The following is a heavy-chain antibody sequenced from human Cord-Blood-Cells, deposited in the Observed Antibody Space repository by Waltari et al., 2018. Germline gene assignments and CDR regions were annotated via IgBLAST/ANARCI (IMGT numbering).Heavy chain of an antibody. CDR2: IYTSGST. V-gene: IGHV4-4*07. D-gene: IGHD3-3*01. CDR1: GGSISSYY. CDR3: ARESYYDFWSGYPNDAFDI. Sequence: QVQLQESGPGLVKPSETLSLTCTVSGGSISSYYWRWIRQPAGKGLEWIGRIYTSGSTNYNPSLKSRVTMSVDTSKNQFSLKLSSVTAADTAVYYCARESYYDFWSGYPNDAFDIWGQGTMVTVSS. J-gene: IGHJ3*02.